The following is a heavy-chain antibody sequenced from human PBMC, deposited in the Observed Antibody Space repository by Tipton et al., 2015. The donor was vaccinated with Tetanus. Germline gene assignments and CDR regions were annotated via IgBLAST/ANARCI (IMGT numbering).Heavy chain of an antibody. V-gene: IGHV4-59*04. CDR3: ARNYNSGWYSGGKGWFDP. CDR1: GGSINPYY. J-gene: IGHJ5*02. CDR2: IYYNGNT. D-gene: IGHD6-19*01. Sequence: TLSLTCTVSGGSINPYYWSWIRQPPGKGLEWIGNIYYNGNTYYNPSLKSRVNISVDTSKNQFSLKLRSVTAADTAVYYCARNYNSGWYSGGKGWFDPWGQGTLVTVSS.